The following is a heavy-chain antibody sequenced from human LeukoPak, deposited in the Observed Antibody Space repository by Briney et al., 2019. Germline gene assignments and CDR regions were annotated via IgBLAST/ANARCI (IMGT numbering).Heavy chain of an antibody. V-gene: IGHV1-69*05. CDR3: ARDAGYSSGWDY. CDR2: IIPIFGTA. Sequence: SVKVSCKASVCTFSSYAISWVRQAPGQGLEWMGRIIPIFGTANYAQKFQGRVTITTDESTSTAYMELSSLRSEDTAVYYCARDAGYSSGWDYWGQGTLVTVSS. CDR1: VCTFSSYA. J-gene: IGHJ4*02. D-gene: IGHD6-19*01.